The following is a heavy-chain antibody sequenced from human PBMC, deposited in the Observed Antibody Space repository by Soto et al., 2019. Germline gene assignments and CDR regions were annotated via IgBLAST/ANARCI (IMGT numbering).Heavy chain of an antibody. V-gene: IGHV4-59*01. CDR1: GGSISSYY. Sequence: QVQLQESGPGLVKPSETLSLTCTVSGGSISSYYWSWIRQPPGKGLEWIGYIYYSGSTNYNPSLKSRITISVDTSKYQFSLKLSAVTAADTAVYYCASTPCSGGSRPLLYWGQGTLVTVSS. J-gene: IGHJ4*02. D-gene: IGHD2-15*01. CDR3: ASTPCSGGSRPLLY. CDR2: IYYSGST.